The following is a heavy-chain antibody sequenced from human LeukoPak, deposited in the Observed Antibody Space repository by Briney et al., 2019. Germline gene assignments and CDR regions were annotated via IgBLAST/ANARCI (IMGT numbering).Heavy chain of an antibody. D-gene: IGHD3-3*01. V-gene: IGHV4-31*03. Sequence: KPSETLSLTCTVSGDSISSGGYYWSWIRQHPGKGLEWIGYIYYSGSTYYNPSLKSRVTISVDTSKNHFSLRLSSVTAADTAVYYCARSGNREWFPYFDYWGQGTLVTVSS. CDR2: IYYSGST. CDR3: ARSGNREWFPYFDY. CDR1: GDSISSGGYY. J-gene: IGHJ4*02.